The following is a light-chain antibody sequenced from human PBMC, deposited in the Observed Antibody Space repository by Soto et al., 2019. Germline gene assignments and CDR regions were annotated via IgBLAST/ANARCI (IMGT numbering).Light chain of an antibody. CDR1: SSDVGGYNY. Sequence: QSALTQPPSASGSPGQSVAISCTGTSSDVGGYNYVSWYQQHPGKAPKLMIYEVSNRPSGVSNRFSGSKSGNTASLTISGLQAEDEADYYCSSYTSSSTPWEFGGGTKLTVL. V-gene: IGLV2-14*01. CDR2: EVS. CDR3: SSYTSSSTPWE. J-gene: IGLJ3*02.